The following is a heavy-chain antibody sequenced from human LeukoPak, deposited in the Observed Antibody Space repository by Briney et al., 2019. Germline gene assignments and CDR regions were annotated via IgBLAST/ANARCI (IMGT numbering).Heavy chain of an antibody. J-gene: IGHJ4*02. D-gene: IGHD1-1*01. CDR1: AGSISTSSYY. V-gene: IGHV4-39*07. Sequence: SETLSLTCTVSAGSISTSSYYWGGIRQPPGKVLEWIGSIYYSGSTYYNPALKRRVTRSVDTSKNQFSRKLSSVPAADTAVYYCAMTLEPWALGARFDYWGQGTLATVSS. CDR3: AMTLEPWALGARFDY. CDR2: IYYSGST.